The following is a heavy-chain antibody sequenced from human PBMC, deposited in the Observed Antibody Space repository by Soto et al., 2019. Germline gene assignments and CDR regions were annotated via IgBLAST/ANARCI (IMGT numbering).Heavy chain of an antibody. Sequence: SETLSLTCTVSGGSISSGGYYWSWIRQHPRKGLEWIGYIYYSGSTYYNPSLKSRVTISVDTSKNQFSLKLSSVTAADTAVYYCARFPKYGDTHRPSRPYYYYGMDVWGQGTTVTVSS. CDR2: IYYSGST. D-gene: IGHD4-17*01. CDR3: ARFPKYGDTHRPSRPYYYYGMDV. V-gene: IGHV4-31*03. CDR1: GGSISSGGYY. J-gene: IGHJ6*02.